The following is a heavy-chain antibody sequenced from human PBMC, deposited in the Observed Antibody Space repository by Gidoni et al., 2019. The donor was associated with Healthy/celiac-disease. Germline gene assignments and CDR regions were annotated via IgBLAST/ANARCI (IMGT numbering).Heavy chain of an antibody. J-gene: IGHJ4*02. CDR2: ISYDGSNK. CDR3: ARGGYCSSTSCSPPDY. CDR1: GFTFSIYA. Sequence: QVQLVESGGGVVQPGRSLRLSCAASGFTFSIYAMHWVRQAPGKGLEWVAVISYDGSNKYYADSVKGRFTISRDNSKNTLYLQMNSLRAEDTAVYYCARGGYCSSTSCSPPDYWGQGTLVTVSS. V-gene: IGHV3-30-3*01. D-gene: IGHD2-2*01.